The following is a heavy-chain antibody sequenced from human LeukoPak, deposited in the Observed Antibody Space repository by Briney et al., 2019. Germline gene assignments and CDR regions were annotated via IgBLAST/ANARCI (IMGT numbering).Heavy chain of an antibody. CDR2: INTRGGST. Sequence: GASVKVSCKASGYTFSSYYIHWVRQAPGQGLEWMGIINTRGGSTSYAQKFQGRVTMTRDTSTSTVYMELSSLRSEDPAVYYCARDPPYDSSGYLFDYWGQGSLVTASS. CDR3: ARDPPYDSSGYLFDY. V-gene: IGHV1-46*01. CDR1: GYTFSSYY. D-gene: IGHD3-22*01. J-gene: IGHJ4*02.